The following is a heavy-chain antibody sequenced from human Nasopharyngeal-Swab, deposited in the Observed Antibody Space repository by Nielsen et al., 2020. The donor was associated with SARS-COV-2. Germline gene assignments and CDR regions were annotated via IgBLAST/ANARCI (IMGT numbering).Heavy chain of an antibody. CDR1: GFTFSSYG. Sequence: GESLKISCAASGFTFSSYGMHWVRQAPGKGLEWVAVISYDGSNKYYADSVKGRFTISRDNSKNTLYLQMNSLRAEDTAVYYCAKQTSGRGYYYYYGMDVWAKGPRSPSP. CDR2: ISYDGSNK. D-gene: IGHD1-1*01. J-gene: IGHJ6*02. V-gene: IGHV3-30*18. CDR3: AKQTSGRGYYYYYGMDV.